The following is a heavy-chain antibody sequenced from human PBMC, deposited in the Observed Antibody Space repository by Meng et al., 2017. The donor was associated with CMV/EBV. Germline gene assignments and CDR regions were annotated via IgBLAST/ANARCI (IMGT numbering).Heavy chain of an antibody. D-gene: IGHD6-6*01. Sequence: TFSSYTISWVRQAPGQGLEWMGRIIPILGIANYAQKFQGRVTITADKSTSTAYMELSSLRSEDTAVYYCARAGSIAALFGGGWFDPWGQGTLVTVSS. CDR2: IIPILGIA. V-gene: IGHV1-69*02. J-gene: IGHJ5*02. CDR3: ARAGSIAALFGGGWFDP. CDR1: TFSSYT.